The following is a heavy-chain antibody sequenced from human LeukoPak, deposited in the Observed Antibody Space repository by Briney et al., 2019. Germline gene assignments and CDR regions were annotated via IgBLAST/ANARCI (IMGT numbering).Heavy chain of an antibody. CDR1: GFTFSSYA. CDR3: AKGVLPTGFDY. D-gene: IGHD3-10*01. CDR2: ISGSGGNT. Sequence: GGSLRLSCAGSGFTFSSYAMNWVRHAPGKRLEWVSAISGSGGNTYYADSVKGRFTISRDNSKNTLYLQMNSLRAEDTAIYYCAKGVLPTGFDYWGQGTLVTVSS. V-gene: IGHV3-23*01. J-gene: IGHJ4*02.